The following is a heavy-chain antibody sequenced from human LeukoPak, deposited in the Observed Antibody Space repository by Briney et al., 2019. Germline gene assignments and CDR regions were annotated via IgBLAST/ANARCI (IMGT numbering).Heavy chain of an antibody. Sequence: ASVKVSCKASGYTFTSYAMNWVRQAPGQGLEWMGWINPNSGGTNYAQKFQGRVTMTRDTSISTAYMELSRLRSDDTAVYYCARDMGSSSLDYWGQGTLVTVSS. CDR2: INPNSGGT. CDR1: GYTFTSYA. J-gene: IGHJ4*02. CDR3: ARDMGSSSLDY. D-gene: IGHD6-13*01. V-gene: IGHV1-2*02.